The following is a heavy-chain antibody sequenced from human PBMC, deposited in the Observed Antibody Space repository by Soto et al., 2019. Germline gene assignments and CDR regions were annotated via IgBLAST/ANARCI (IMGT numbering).Heavy chain of an antibody. CDR2: ITDTGGDT. D-gene: IGHD3-10*01. Sequence: PGGSLRLSCVASVITFWSRAMIWVRQAPGEGLEWVSTITDTGGDTKYADSVRGRFTVSRDNSKKTLYLQMNSLRVEDSALYYCARGSTDSYPGSRIFDFWGRGTLVTVSS. CDR3: ARGSTDSYPGSRIFDF. J-gene: IGHJ4*02. CDR1: VITFWSRA. V-gene: IGHV3-23*01.